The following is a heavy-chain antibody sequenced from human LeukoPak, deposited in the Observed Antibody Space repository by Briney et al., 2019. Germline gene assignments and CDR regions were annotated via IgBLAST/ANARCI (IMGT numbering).Heavy chain of an antibody. CDR2: IKPDGSQK. CDR3: VRDGMGGIKAFDM. J-gene: IGHJ3*02. Sequence: GGSLRLSCAGSGFTFSDHYMDWVRQAPGKGLEWVANIKPDGSQKYFVDSVRGRFTISRDNAKNSVYLQMTSLRAEDTALYYCVRDGMGGIKAFDMWGQGTVVTVSS. CDR1: GFTFSDHY. V-gene: IGHV3-7*05. D-gene: IGHD3-10*01.